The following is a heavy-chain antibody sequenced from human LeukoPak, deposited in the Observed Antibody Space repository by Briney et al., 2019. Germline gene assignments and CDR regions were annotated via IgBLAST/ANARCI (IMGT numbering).Heavy chain of an antibody. CDR3: TTESGYKTARQRGFDS. J-gene: IGHJ4*02. V-gene: IGHV3-15*01. CDR2: IKSKSSGGTI. Sequence: GGSLRLSCAASGFDFSFTWMSWVRQAPGKGLELVGRIKSKSSGGTIDYAAPVRGRFTISRDDTENMVFLQMSSLKTEDTAVYYCTTESGYKTARQRGFDSWGQGILVTVSS. CDR1: GFDFSFTW. D-gene: IGHD5-12*01.